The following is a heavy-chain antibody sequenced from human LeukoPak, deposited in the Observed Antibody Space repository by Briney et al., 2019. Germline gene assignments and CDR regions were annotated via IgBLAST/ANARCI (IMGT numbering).Heavy chain of an antibody. CDR1: GFTFSSYA. V-gene: IGHV3-23*01. Sequence: GGSLRLSCAASGFTFSSYAMNWGRQAPGKGLEWVSGISGGGGSTYYADSVKGRFTISRDNSKNPLYLQMNSLRAEDPAVYYCAKAPLLTTVTHFDYWGQGTLVTVSS. CDR2: ISGGGGST. CDR3: AKAPLLTTVTHFDY. J-gene: IGHJ4*02. D-gene: IGHD4-17*01.